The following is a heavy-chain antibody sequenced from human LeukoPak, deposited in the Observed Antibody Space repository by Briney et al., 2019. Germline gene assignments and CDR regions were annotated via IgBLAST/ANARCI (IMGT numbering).Heavy chain of an antibody. CDR3: ARGVLTYYDFWSGYSDGEIDY. D-gene: IGHD3-3*01. J-gene: IGHJ4*02. Sequence: SCKASGGTFSSYAISWVRQAPGKGLEWVPVIYSGGSTYYADSVKGRFTISRHNSKYTLYLQMNSLRAEDTAVYYCARGVLTYYDFWSGYSDGEIDYWGQGTLVTVSS. CDR2: IYSGGST. V-gene: IGHV3-66*02. CDR1: GGTFSSYA.